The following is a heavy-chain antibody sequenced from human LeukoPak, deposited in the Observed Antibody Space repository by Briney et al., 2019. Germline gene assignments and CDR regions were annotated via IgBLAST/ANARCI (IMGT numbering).Heavy chain of an antibody. CDR3: AKVDWIQLWPYFDY. CDR1: GXTFSSYA. D-gene: IGHD5-18*01. J-gene: IGHJ4*02. CDR2: ISGSGGST. V-gene: IGHV3-23*01. Sequence: PGGSLRLSCAASGXTFSSYAMSWVRQAPGKGLEWVSAISGSGGSTYYADSVKGRFTISRDNSKNTLYLQMNSLRAEDTAVYYCAKVDWIQLWPYFDYWGQGTLVTASS.